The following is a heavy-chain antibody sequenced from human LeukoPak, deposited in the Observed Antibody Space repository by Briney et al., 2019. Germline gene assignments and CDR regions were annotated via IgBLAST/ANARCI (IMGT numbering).Heavy chain of an antibody. CDR3: ARTLITMVRGVISHWFDP. CDR1: GYTFTSYG. Sequence: ASVKVSCKASGYTFTSYGISWVRQAPGQGLEWMGWISAYNGNTNYAQKLQGRVTMTTDTSTSTAYMELRSLRSDDTAVYYCARTLITMVRGVISHWFDPWGQGTLVTVSS. V-gene: IGHV1-18*01. CDR2: ISAYNGNT. J-gene: IGHJ5*02. D-gene: IGHD3-10*01.